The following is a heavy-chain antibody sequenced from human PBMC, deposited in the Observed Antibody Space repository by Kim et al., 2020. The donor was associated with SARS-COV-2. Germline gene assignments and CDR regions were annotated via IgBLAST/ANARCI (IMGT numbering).Heavy chain of an antibody. V-gene: IGHV3-7*03. Sequence: GGSLRLSCAASGFTFSSYWMSWVRQAPGKGLEWVANIKPDGSEKYYVDSVKGRFTISRDNAKNSLYLQMNSLRGEDTAVYYCATYYYSSSWAFDYWGQGTLVTVSS. D-gene: IGHD6-13*01. CDR2: IKPDGSEK. CDR3: ATYYYSSSWAFDY. J-gene: IGHJ4*02. CDR1: GFTFSSYW.